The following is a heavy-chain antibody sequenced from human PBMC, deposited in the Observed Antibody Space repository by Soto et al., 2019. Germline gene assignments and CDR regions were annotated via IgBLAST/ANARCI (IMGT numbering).Heavy chain of an antibody. CDR3: AIVRIPTSPVDF. D-gene: IGHD5-18*01. CDR2: ISVYSGNT. J-gene: IGHJ4*02. CDR1: GYTFTSYG. Sequence: GASVKVSCKASGYTFTSYGISWGRPAPGQRLEWMGWISVYSGNTNFAQKVQGRVTMTTDTSTSTAYMELRSLRSDDTAVYYCAIVRIPTSPVDFWGQGTLVTVSS. V-gene: IGHV1-18*01.